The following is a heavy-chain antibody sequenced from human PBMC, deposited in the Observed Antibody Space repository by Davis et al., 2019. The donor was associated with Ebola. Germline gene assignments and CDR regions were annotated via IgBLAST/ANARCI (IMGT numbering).Heavy chain of an antibody. V-gene: IGHV3-7*03. D-gene: IGHD6-19*01. Sequence: GESLKLSCAASGFTFSSYGMHWVRQAPGKGLEWVANIRPDGSEKQYVDSVRGRFTISRDNAKNSLYLQMNSLRAEDTAVYYCAIANRGPVADTGDYWGQGTLVTVSS. CDR2: IRPDGSEK. CDR3: AIANRGPVADTGDY. CDR1: GFTFSSYG. J-gene: IGHJ4*02.